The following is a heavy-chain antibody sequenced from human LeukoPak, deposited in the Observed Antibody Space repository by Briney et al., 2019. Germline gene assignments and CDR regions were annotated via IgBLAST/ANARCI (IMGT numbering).Heavy chain of an antibody. D-gene: IGHD6-19*01. CDR3: ARGSVVAGTDSCFDP. CDR2: TYYRSKWNN. J-gene: IGHJ5*02. Sequence: SQTLSLTCAISGDSVSSNNAAWNWIRQSPSRGLEWLGRTYYRSKWNNDYAVSVSSRITISPDTSKNQFSLQLKSVTPEDAAVYYCARGSVVAGTDSCFDPWGQGILVTVSS. V-gene: IGHV6-1*01. CDR1: GDSVSSNNAA.